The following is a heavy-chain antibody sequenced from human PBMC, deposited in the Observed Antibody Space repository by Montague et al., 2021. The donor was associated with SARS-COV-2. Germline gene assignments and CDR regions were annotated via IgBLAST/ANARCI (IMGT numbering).Heavy chain of an antibody. J-gene: IGHJ3*02. D-gene: IGHD1-1*01. V-gene: IGHV4-39*01. Sequence: SETLSLTCTVSGGSITVSRCDWGWIRQPPGKGLEWIGSVHYTGTTSYNESLKGRLTISVDTSENQFSLRMTSVTASDTAVYYCARHRANAGSFDIWGHGTLVTVSS. CDR2: VHYTGTT. CDR3: ARHRANAGSFDI. CDR1: GGSITVSRCD.